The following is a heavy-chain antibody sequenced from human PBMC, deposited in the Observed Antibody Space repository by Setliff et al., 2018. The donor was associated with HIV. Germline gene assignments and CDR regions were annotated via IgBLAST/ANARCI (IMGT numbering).Heavy chain of an antibody. CDR1: GYSFARYG. D-gene: IGHD6-19*01. Sequence: GASVKVSCKASGYSFARYGLSWVRQAPGQGLEWMGWISGFNGNTKYAQSFQDRVAMTTETATSTAYMEMRSLRSDDTAVYFCARVPYRSAWFSGGHDAFDILGQGTMVTVSS. CDR3: ARVPYRSAWFSGGHDAFDI. J-gene: IGHJ3*02. V-gene: IGHV1-18*01. CDR2: ISGFNGNT.